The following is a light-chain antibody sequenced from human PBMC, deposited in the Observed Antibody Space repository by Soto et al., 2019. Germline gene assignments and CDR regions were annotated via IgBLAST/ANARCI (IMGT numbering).Light chain of an antibody. CDR3: QQYQNCLWT. J-gene: IGKJ1*01. Sequence: IVMTQSPATVSVSPGERATLSCRASLSIDTNLAWYQQKPGQSPRLLIYGASTRATGIPARFSGSGSGTEFTLTISSLQSEDSAVYYCQQYQNCLWTFGQGTKVEIK. CDR2: GAS. CDR1: LSIDTN. V-gene: IGKV3-15*01.